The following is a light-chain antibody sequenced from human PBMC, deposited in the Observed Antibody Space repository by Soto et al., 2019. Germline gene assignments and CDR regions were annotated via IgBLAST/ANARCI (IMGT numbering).Light chain of an antibody. CDR3: TSYTSSTTYV. CDR1: SSDVGGYNY. J-gene: IGLJ1*01. Sequence: QSDLTQPASVSGSPGQSITISCTGTSSDVGGYNYVAWYQQHPGKAPKLMIYVVSNRPSGVSNRFSGSKSGNTASLTISGLQAEDEADYYSTSYTSSTTYVFGSGTKVTVL. V-gene: IGLV2-14*01. CDR2: VVS.